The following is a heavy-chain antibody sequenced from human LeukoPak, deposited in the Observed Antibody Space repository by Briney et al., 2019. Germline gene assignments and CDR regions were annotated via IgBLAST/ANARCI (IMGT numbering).Heavy chain of an antibody. V-gene: IGHV1-69*05. CDR3: ARVFARSGEISGSYFYY. CDR2: IIPIFGRA. CDR1: GGTFFNYG. Sequence: ASVKVSCKASGGTFFNYGVTWVRQAPGQGLEWMGGIIPIFGRANYAQKFQGRVTMTTDESTSTAYMELSSLRSEDTAVYYCARVFARSGEISGSYFYYWGQGTLVTVSS. J-gene: IGHJ4*02. D-gene: IGHD1-26*01.